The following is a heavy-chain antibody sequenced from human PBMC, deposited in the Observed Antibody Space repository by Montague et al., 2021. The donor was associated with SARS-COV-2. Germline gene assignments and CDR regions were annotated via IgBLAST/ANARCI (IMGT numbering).Heavy chain of an antibody. Sequence: SETLSLTCSVGGSFAGSSYNWLRQTPGKGLEWIGEIYYSGATDYNPSLKGRVTISADTSKNEFSLELRSVSPADTAIYYCARGTKPYYDLWLWGQGTLVTVSS. D-gene: IGHD3-3*01. CDR3: ARGTKPYYDLWL. CDR2: IYYSGAT. CDR1: GGSFAGSS. V-gene: IGHV4-34*01. J-gene: IGHJ4*02.